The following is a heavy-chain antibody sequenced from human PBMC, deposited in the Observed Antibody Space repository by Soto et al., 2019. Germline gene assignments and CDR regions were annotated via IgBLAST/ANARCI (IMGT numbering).Heavy chain of an antibody. CDR3: VRDRWRRLGGDV. CDR1: GFVFSDYG. Sequence: QVQLLESGGGVVQPGRSLRLSCTASGFVFSDYGMHWFRQAPGKELEWVAVIYNDGSNEYYGDSVKGRFTISRDNSQNMLYLQTNILRAEDTGVYYCVRDRWRRLGGDVWGQGTLVTVSS. CDR2: IYNDGSNE. D-gene: IGHD2-21*02. V-gene: IGHV3-33*01. J-gene: IGHJ4*02.